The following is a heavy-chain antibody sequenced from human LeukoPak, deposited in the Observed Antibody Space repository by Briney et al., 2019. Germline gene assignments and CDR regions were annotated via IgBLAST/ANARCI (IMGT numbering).Heavy chain of an antibody. V-gene: IGHV4-34*01. CDR1: GGSFSGYY. Sequence: SETLSLTCAVYGGSFSGYYWSWIRQPPGKGLEWIGEINHSGSTNYNPSLKSRVTISVDTSKNQFSLKLSSVTAADTAVHYCARGRWLVHWFDPWGQGTLVTVSS. CDR2: INHSGST. J-gene: IGHJ5*02. CDR3: ARGRWLVHWFDP. D-gene: IGHD6-19*01.